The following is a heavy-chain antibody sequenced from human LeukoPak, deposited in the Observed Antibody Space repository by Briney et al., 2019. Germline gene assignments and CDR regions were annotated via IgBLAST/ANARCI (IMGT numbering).Heavy chain of an antibody. Sequence: GESLKISCKASGYSFTSYWIGWVRQMPGKGLEWMGIIYPSDSDTRYRPSFQGQVTISVDKSISTAYMQWSSLKASDTAIYYCVRTSGWYSSWFDPWGQGTLVTVSS. V-gene: IGHV5-51*01. CDR1: GYSFTSYW. CDR2: IYPSDSDT. D-gene: IGHD6-19*01. J-gene: IGHJ5*02. CDR3: VRTSGWYSSWFDP.